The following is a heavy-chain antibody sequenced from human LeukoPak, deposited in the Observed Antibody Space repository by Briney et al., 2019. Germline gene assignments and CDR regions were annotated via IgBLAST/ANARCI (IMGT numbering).Heavy chain of an antibody. D-gene: IGHD2-2*01. CDR2: ISYDGNYK. Sequence: GGSLRLSCAASGFTFSSYGMHWVRQAPGKGLEWVAVISYDGNYKYYADSVKGRFTISRDNSRNTLYLQMNGLRAEDTAVYYCARGSPIVVVPAAIGGWFDPWGQGTLVTVSS. J-gene: IGHJ5*02. CDR1: GFTFSSYG. CDR3: ARGSPIVVVPAAIGGWFDP. V-gene: IGHV3-30*03.